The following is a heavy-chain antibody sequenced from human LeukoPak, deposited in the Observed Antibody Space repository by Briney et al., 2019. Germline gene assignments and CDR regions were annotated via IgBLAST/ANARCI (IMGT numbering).Heavy chain of an antibody. Sequence: PGGSLRLSCAASGFTFSSYSMNWVRQAPGKGLEWVSSISSSSSYIYYADSVKGRFTISRDNAKNSLYLQMNSLRAEDTAVYYCARALRYCSSTSCLYFDYWGQGTLVTVSS. J-gene: IGHJ4*02. CDR3: ARALRYCSSTSCLYFDY. D-gene: IGHD2-2*01. CDR1: GFTFSSYS. V-gene: IGHV3-21*01. CDR2: ISSSSSYI.